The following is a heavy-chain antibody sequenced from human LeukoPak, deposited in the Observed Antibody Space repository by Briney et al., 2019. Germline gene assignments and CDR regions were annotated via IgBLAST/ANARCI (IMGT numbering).Heavy chain of an antibody. J-gene: IGHJ4*02. D-gene: IGHD3-22*01. CDR1: GGSISSGGYY. CDR3: ARLKGTWGYYYDSSGYSYYFDY. CDR2: IYYSGST. Sequence: SETLSLTCTVSGGSISSGGYYWSWIRQHPGKGLEWIGYIYYSGSTYYNPSLKSRVTISVDTSKNQFSLKLSSVTAADTAVYYCARLKGTWGYYYDSSGYSYYFDYWGQGTLVTVSS. V-gene: IGHV4-31*03.